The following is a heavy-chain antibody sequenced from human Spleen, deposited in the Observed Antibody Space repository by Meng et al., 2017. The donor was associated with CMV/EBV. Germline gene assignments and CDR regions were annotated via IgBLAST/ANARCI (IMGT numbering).Heavy chain of an antibody. Sequence: GGSLRLSCAVSGFSFSRYRYGIHWVCQAPGKGLEWVADIWNDGSSKFYADSVKGRFTISRDNSKKTLNLQMKSLRAEDTAVYYCARVPSGYYGMDVWGQGTTVTVSS. V-gene: IGHV3-33*01. CDR3: ARVPSGYYGMDV. J-gene: IGHJ6*02. D-gene: IGHD3-10*01. CDR1: GFSFSRYRYG. CDR2: IWNDGSSK.